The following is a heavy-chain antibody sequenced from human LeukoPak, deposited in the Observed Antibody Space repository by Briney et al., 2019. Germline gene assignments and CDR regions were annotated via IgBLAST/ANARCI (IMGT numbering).Heavy chain of an antibody. CDR1: GYTYTSHY. Sequence: ASVEVSCKSSGYTYTSHYIHWVRQAPGQGLEWMGIINPSGGNAVYAQTFQGRFTMTRGTSTSTIYMEMSSLRSEDTAVYFCTRSAIVGAPGDFDYWGQGTLVTVSS. CDR2: INPSGGNA. V-gene: IGHV1-46*03. D-gene: IGHD1-26*01. CDR3: TRSAIVGAPGDFDY. J-gene: IGHJ4*02.